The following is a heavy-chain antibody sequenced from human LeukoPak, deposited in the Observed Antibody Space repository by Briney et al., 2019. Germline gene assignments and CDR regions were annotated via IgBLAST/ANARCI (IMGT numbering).Heavy chain of an antibody. V-gene: IGHV3-74*01. CDR3: ARRGAVAATYYYDY. D-gene: IGHD6-19*01. CDR2: ISPDGGNT. J-gene: IGHJ4*02. Sequence: GGSLRLSCPASGFTFSSYWMHWVRHAPRKGLVWVSRISPDGGNTDYAGSVKGRFTISRDNAKNTLYLQMNSLRADDTAVYYCARRGAVAATYYYDYWGQGTLVTVSS. CDR1: GFTFSSYW.